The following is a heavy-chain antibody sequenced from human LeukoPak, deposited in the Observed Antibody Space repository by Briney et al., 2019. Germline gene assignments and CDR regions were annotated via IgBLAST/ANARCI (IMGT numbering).Heavy chain of an antibody. CDR1: GFTFSSYG. CDR3: AREHDIVGATDY. Sequence: PGRSLRLSCAASGFTFSSYGMHWVRQAPGKGLEWVAVISYDGSNKYYADSVKGRFTISRDNSKNTLYLQMNSLRAEDTAVYYCAREHDIVGATDYWGQGTLVTVSS. D-gene: IGHD1-26*01. V-gene: IGHV3-30*03. CDR2: ISYDGSNK. J-gene: IGHJ4*02.